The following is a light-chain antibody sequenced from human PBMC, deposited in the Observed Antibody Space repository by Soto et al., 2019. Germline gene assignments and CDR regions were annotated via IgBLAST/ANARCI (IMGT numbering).Light chain of an antibody. Sequence: EVVMTQSPATLSVSPGERATLSCRASQSVGDRLAWYQQKPGQPPRLLIYGASTRATGIPARFSGSGSETEFTLTISSLQSEDFAVYYCQQHISWPLTFGGGNKVEI. CDR1: QSVGDR. V-gene: IGKV3-15*01. J-gene: IGKJ4*01. CDR2: GAS. CDR3: QQHISWPLT.